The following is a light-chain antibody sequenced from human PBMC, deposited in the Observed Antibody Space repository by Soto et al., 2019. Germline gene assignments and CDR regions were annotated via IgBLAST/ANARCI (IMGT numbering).Light chain of an antibody. CDR2: EVT. CDR1: SGDIGSYNR. CDR3: SSYTNINTRACV. V-gene: IGLV2-14*01. Sequence: QSALTQPASVSGSPGQSITISCTGTSGDIGSYNRGSWYQQHPAKAPKLIIYEVTDRPSGVSNRFSGSKSGNTASLTISGLQAEAEAEYYCSSYTNINTRACVFGTGTKVTVL. J-gene: IGLJ1*01.